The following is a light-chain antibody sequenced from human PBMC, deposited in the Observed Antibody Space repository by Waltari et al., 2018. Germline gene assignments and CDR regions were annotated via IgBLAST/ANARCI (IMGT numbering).Light chain of an antibody. V-gene: IGKV3-20*01. CDR3: QHYVRLPAT. J-gene: IGKJ1*01. CDR2: GDS. CDR1: PRVSRT. Sequence: IVLTQSPGTLSLSPGERATLSCRASPRVSRTVACYQQKPGQAPKLLLYGDSIRATGIPDRFTGSGSGTDFSLTISSLEPEDFAIYFCQHYVRLPATFGQGTKVEIK.